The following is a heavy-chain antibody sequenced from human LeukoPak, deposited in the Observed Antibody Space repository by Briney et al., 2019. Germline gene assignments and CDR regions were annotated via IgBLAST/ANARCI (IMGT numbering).Heavy chain of an antibody. CDR2: INHSGST. CDR3: ARGLLGDCSGGSCYPYYFDY. D-gene: IGHD2-15*01. V-gene: IGHV4-34*01. CDR1: GGSFSGYY. J-gene: IGHJ4*02. Sequence: SETLSLTCAVYGGSFSGYYWSWIRQPPGKGLEWIGEINHSGSTNYNPSLKSRVTISVDTSKNQFSLKLSSVTAADTAVYYCARGLLGDCSGGSCYPYYFDYWGQGTLVTVSS.